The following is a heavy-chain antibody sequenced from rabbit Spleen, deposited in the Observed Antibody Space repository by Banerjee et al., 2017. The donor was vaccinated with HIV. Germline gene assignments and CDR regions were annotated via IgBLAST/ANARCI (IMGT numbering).Heavy chain of an antibody. J-gene: IGHJ4*01. CDR1: GFSFSSNW. Sequence: LEESGGGLVQPEGSLTLTCTVSGFSFSSNWICWVRQAPGKGLEWIACIDTSDGDTDYANWPKGRFTISKASSTTVTLQVTSLTAADTATYFCTRDDGSGHYIDGYFDLWGQGTLVTVS. V-gene: IGHV1S45*01. CDR2: IDTSDGDT. CDR3: TRDDGSGHYIDGYFDL. D-gene: IGHD1-1*01.